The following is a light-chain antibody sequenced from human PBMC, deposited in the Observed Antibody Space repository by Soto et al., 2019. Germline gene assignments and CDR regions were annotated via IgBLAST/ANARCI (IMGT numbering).Light chain of an antibody. CDR3: ETWDSNTRV. J-gene: IGLJ3*02. CDR1: SGHSSYI. CDR2: LEGSGSY. Sequence: QPVLTQSSSASASLGSSVKLTCTLSSGHSSYIIAWHQQQPGKAPRYLMKLEGSGSYNRGGGVPDRFSGSSSGADRYLTISNLQFEDEAAYYCETWDSNTRVFGGGTKLTVL. V-gene: IGLV4-60*02.